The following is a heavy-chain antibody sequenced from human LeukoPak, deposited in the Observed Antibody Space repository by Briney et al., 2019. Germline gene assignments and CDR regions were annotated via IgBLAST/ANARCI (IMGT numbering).Heavy chain of an antibody. D-gene: IGHD3-10*01. J-gene: IGHJ6*03. CDR3: ARDFLLRFGESYYYYYMDV. CDR1: GGSISSYY. CDR2: IYTSGST. V-gene: IGHV4-4*07. Sequence: SETLSLTCTVSGGSISSYYWSWIRQPAGKGLEWIGRIYTSGSTNYNPSLKSRVTMSVDTSKNQFSLKLSSVTAADTAVYYCARDFLLRFGESYYYYYMDVWGKGTTVTISS.